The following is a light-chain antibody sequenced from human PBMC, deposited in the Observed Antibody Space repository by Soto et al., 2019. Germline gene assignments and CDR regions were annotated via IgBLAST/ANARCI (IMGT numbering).Light chain of an antibody. Sequence: SYELTQPPSVPVAPGQTARITCGGNNIGSKSVHWYQQKPGQAPVLVVYDDSGRPSGIPERFSGSNSGNTATLTISRVEAGDEADYYCQVWDDASDHSVFGTGTKVTVL. CDR2: DDS. J-gene: IGLJ1*01. V-gene: IGLV3-21*02. CDR1: NIGSKS. CDR3: QVWDDASDHSV.